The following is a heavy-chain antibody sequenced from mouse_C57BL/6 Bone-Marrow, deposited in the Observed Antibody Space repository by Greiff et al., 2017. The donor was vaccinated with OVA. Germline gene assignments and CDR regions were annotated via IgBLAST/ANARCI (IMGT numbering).Heavy chain of an antibody. D-gene: IGHD1-1*01. CDR3: ARGQSFISTVGEGWYFDV. J-gene: IGHJ1*03. CDR2: INPNYGTT. Sequence: VQLQQSGPELVKPGASVKISCKASGYSFTDYNMNWVKQSNGKSLEWIGVINPNYGTTSYNQKFKGKATLTVDQSSSTAYMQLNSLTSEDSAVYYCARGQSFISTVGEGWYFDVWGTGTTVTVSS. CDR1: GYSFTDYN. V-gene: IGHV1-39*01.